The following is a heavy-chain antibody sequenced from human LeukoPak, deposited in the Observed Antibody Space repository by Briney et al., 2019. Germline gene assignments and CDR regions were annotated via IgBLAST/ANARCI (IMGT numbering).Heavy chain of an antibody. J-gene: IGHJ4*02. Sequence: GGSLRLSCAASGFTFSSYSMNWVRKAPGKGRKWVSYISSSSSTIHYADSVKGRFTISRDNAKTSLYLQMNSMRAEDTAVYYCARVRSGYYSTVYYYFDYWGQGTLVTVSS. V-gene: IGHV3-48*04. CDR2: ISSSSSTI. CDR1: GFTFSSYS. D-gene: IGHD3-22*01. CDR3: ARVRSGYYSTVYYYFDY.